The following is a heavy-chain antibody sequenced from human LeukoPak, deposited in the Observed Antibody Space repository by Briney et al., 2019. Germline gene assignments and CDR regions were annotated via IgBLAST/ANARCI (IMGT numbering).Heavy chain of an antibody. CDR1: GGSISSADYY. J-gene: IGHJ4*02. CDR2: IYYSGST. Sequence: SQTLSLTCTVSGGSISSADYYWSWIRQPPGKGLEWIGYIYYSGSTHYNPSLKSRVTLSVDTSNNQFSLRLSSVTAADTAVYYCARSSSGWYGDYWGQGTLVTVSS. CDR3: ARSSSGWYGDY. D-gene: IGHD6-19*01. V-gene: IGHV4-30-4*08.